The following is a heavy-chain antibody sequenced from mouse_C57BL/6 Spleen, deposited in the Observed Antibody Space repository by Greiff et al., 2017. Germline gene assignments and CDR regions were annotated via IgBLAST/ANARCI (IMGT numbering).Heavy chain of an antibody. CDR2: INPNNGGT. CDR3: ARGGGYYGAMDY. D-gene: IGHD1-1*01. V-gene: IGHV1-26*01. J-gene: IGHJ4*01. Sequence: VQLQQSGPELVKPGASVKISCKASGYTFTDYYMNWVKQSHGKSLEWIGDINPNNGGTSYNQKFKGKATLTVDKSSSTAYMELRSLTSEDSAVYYCARGGGYYGAMDYWGQGTSVTVSS. CDR1: GYTFTDYY.